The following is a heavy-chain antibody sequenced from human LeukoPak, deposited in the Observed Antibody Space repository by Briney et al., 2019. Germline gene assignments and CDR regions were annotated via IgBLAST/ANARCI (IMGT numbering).Heavy chain of an antibody. V-gene: IGHV3-74*01. Sequence: GGSLRLSCAASGFTFSSHWMHWVRQAPGKGLVWVSRINSDGSSTNYADSVKGRFTISGDNAKNTLYLQIDSLRAEDTAVYYCAGTRVGDYWGQGTLVTVSS. CDR2: INSDGSST. J-gene: IGHJ4*02. D-gene: IGHD1-26*01. CDR1: GFTFSSHW. CDR3: AGTRVGDY.